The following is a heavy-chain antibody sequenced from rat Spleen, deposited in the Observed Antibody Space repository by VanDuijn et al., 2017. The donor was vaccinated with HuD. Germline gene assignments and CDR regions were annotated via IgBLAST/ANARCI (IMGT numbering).Heavy chain of an antibody. CDR3: ARHFDYYSGGLDY. D-gene: IGHD1-1*01. J-gene: IGHJ2*01. V-gene: IGHV5-22*01. CDR2: ISYEGSST. CDR1: GFTFSNYW. Sequence: EVQLVESGGGLVQPGRSLKLSCAASGFTFSNYWMYWVRQAPTKGLEWVASISYEGSSTYYGDSVKGRFTISRDNAKSTLYLQMNSLRSEDTATYYCARHFDYYSGGLDYWGQGVMVTVSS.